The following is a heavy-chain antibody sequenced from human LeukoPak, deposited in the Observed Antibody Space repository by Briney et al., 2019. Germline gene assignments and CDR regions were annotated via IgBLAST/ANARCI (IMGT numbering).Heavy chain of an antibody. CDR1: GGSISSSSYY. Sequence: SETLSLTCTVSGGSISSSSYYWGWIRQPPGKGLEWFGSIYYSGSTYYNPSLKSRVTISVDTSKNQFSLKLSSVTAADTAVYYCARASDYYFDYWGQGTLVTVSS. CDR2: IYYSGST. D-gene: IGHD3-10*01. CDR3: ARASDYYFDY. J-gene: IGHJ4*02. V-gene: IGHV4-39*07.